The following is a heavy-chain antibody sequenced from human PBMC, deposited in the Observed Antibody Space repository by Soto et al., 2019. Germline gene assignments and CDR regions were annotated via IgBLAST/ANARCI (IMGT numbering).Heavy chain of an antibody. CDR1: VVSFSGYY. V-gene: IGHV4-34*01. CDR2: INHSGST. CDR3: ARAGWFEP. Sequence: PXETLSLTCAFYVVSFSGYYWSWIRQPPGKGLEWIGEINHSGSTNYNPSLKSRVTISVDTSKNQFSLKLSSVTAADTAVYYCARAGWFEPWGQGTLVTVSS. J-gene: IGHJ5*02.